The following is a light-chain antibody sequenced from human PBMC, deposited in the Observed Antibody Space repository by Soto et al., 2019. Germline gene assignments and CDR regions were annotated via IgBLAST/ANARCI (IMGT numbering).Light chain of an antibody. Sequence: DIALTQSAGTLSLSPGESATLSCRASQSVSSSYLAWYQQKTGQAPRLIIYGASSRATGIPDRFIGSWSGTDCTLTISRLEPEDVAVYYCQQYGSSPWTFSQGTKVDIK. CDR2: GAS. CDR3: QQYGSSPWT. J-gene: IGKJ1*01. CDR1: QSVSSSY. V-gene: IGKV3-20*01.